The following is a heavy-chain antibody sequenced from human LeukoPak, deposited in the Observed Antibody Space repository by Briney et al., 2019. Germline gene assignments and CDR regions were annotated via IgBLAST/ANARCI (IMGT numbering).Heavy chain of an antibody. CDR1: GYTFTGYY. V-gene: IGHV1-2*02. CDR2: ISPNSGGT. J-gene: IGHJ1*01. D-gene: IGHD6-13*01. Sequence: GASVKVSCKASGYTFTGYYMHWVRQAPGQGLEWMGWISPNSGGTNYAQKFQGRVTMTRDTSISTAYMELSRLGSDDTAVYYCARDRRGAAALKYFQHWGQGTLVTVSS. CDR3: ARDRRGAAALKYFQH.